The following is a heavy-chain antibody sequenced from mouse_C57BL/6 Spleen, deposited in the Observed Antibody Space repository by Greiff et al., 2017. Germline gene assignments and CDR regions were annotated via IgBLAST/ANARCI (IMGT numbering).Heavy chain of an antibody. Sequence: QVQLQQPGAELVRPGSSVKLSCKASGYTFTSYWMHWVKQRPIQGLEWIGNIDPSDSETHYNQKFKDKATLTVDKSSSTAYMQLSSLTSEDSAVYYCARREYYSMDYWGQGTSVTVSS. CDR1: GYTFTSYW. J-gene: IGHJ4*01. CDR2: IDPSDSET. CDR3: ARREYYSMDY. V-gene: IGHV1-52*01.